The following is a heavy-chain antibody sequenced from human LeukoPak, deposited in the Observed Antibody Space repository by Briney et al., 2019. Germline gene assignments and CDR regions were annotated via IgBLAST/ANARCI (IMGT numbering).Heavy chain of an antibody. CDR3: AREDAGGTYSFDY. V-gene: IGHV3-66*01. D-gene: IGHD1-26*01. Sequence: GGSLRLSCAVSGFTVSSNFMSWVRQAPGKGPEWVSVIYTSGITYYADSVRGRFTISRDNSKNTLYLQMDSLTAEDTAVYYCAREDAGGTYSFDYWGQGTRVTVSS. CDR2: IYTSGIT. CDR1: GFTVSSNF. J-gene: IGHJ4*02.